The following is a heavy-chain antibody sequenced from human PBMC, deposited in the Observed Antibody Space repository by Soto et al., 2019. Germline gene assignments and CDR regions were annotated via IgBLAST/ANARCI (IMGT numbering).Heavy chain of an antibody. CDR3: AREPYGDSQYFDY. Sequence: PGGSLRLSCAASGFTFSSYGMHWVRQAPGKGPEWVTVISYDGSNKYYADSVKGRFTISRDNSKNTIYLQANSLRAEDTAVYYCAREPYGDSQYFDYWGQGTPVTVSS. D-gene: IGHD2-21*02. CDR1: GFTFSSYG. V-gene: IGHV3-30*03. CDR2: ISYDGSNK. J-gene: IGHJ4*02.